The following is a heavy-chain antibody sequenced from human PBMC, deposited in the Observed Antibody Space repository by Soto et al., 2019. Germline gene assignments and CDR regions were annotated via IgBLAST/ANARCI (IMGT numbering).Heavy chain of an antibody. CDR1: GGSFTSNNW. CDR3: ASRDPGTSVDY. V-gene: IGHV4-4*02. Sequence: SETLSLTCAVSGGSFTSNNWWTWVRQPPGQGLEWIGEIYRTGSTNYNPSLKSRVTISLDKSENQFSLKVTPLTAADTAVYYCASRDPGTSVDYWGQGTLVTVSS. D-gene: IGHD1-7*01. CDR2: IYRTGST. J-gene: IGHJ4*02.